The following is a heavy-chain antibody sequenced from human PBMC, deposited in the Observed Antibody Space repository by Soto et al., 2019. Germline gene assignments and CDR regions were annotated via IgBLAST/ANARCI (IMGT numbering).Heavy chain of an antibody. Sequence: EVQLLESGGGLVLPGGSLRLSCAAPGFTFSNYAMNWVRQAPGKGLEWVSVISGSGGSTYYADSVKGRFTIARDNSTNTLYLQKNSVRGEDTDVYYCARRSSGWYFDYWGQGTLVTVSS. V-gene: IGHV3-23*01. J-gene: IGHJ4*02. CDR3: ARRSSGWYFDY. CDR1: GFTFSNYA. CDR2: ISGSGGST. D-gene: IGHD6-19*01.